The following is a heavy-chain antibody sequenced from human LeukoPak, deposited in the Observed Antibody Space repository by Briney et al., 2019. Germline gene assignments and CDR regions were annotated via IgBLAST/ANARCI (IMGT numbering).Heavy chain of an antibody. Sequence: SETLSLTCTVSGGSININTYYWGWIRQPPGKGLEWIGTIYYSGRTYYNPSLKSRVSISVDTSKNQFSLKLSSVTAADTAVYYCARDQATIILGYFDYWGQGTLVTVSS. CDR3: ARDQATIILGYFDY. CDR1: GGSININTYY. CDR2: IYYSGRT. J-gene: IGHJ4*02. V-gene: IGHV4-39*07. D-gene: IGHD1-26*01.